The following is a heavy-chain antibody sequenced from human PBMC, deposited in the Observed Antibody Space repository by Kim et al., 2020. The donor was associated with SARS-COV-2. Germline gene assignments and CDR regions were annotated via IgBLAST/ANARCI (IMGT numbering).Heavy chain of an antibody. Sequence: GGSLRLSCAASGFTFSSYCMNWVRQAPGKGLEWVANIIQDGSEIHYVDSVRGRFTISRDNANNSLYLQMDSLRAEDTAVYYCARGGITDRWKPDDYWGRGTLVAVSS. D-gene: IGHD1-1*01. CDR3: ARGGITDRWKPDDY. CDR1: GFTFSSYC. CDR2: IIQDGSEI. V-gene: IGHV3-7*01. J-gene: IGHJ4*02.